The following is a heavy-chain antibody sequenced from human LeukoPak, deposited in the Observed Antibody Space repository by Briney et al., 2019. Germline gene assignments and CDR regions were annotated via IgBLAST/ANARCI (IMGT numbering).Heavy chain of an antibody. CDR3: ANQGVAAAREDY. CDR1: GFTFSSYG. CDR2: IRYDGSNK. D-gene: IGHD6-13*01. J-gene: IGHJ4*02. V-gene: IGHV3-30*02. Sequence: GGSLRLSCAASGFTFSSYGMHWVRQAPGKGLEWVAFIRYDGSNKYYADSAKGRFTISRDNSKNTLYPQMNSLRAEDTAVYYCANQGVAAAREDYWGQGTLVTVSS.